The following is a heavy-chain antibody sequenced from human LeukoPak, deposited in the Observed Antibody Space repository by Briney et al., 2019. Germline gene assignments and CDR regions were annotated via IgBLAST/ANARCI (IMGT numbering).Heavy chain of an antibody. Sequence: GGSLRLSCAASGFTFSSYWMSWGRQAPGTGLEWVANIKQDESENSYVDSVKGRFSISRDNAKKSLYLQMNSLRAEDAAVYYCARALEDYGEEFDSWGQGTQVTVSS. V-gene: IGHV3-7*01. CDR3: ARALEDYGEEFDS. D-gene: IGHD4-17*01. CDR1: GFTFSSYW. CDR2: IKQDESEN. J-gene: IGHJ4*02.